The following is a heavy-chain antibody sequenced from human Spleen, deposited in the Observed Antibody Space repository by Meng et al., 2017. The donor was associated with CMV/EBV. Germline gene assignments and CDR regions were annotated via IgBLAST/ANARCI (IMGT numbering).Heavy chain of an antibody. V-gene: IGHV3-21*01. CDR2: ISSSSSYI. Sequence: GESLKISCAASGFTFSSYSMNWVRQAPGKGLEWVSSISSSSSYIYYADSVKGRFTISRDNAKNSLYLQMNSLRAEDTAVYYCAREYSSSWADHFDYWGQGMLVTVS. CDR3: AREYSSSWADHFDY. D-gene: IGHD6-13*01. CDR1: GFTFSSYS. J-gene: IGHJ4*02.